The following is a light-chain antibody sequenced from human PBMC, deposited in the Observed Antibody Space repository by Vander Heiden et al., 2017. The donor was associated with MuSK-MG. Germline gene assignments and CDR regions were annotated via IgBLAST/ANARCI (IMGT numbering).Light chain of an antibody. CDR2: WAS. Sequence: DIVMTQSPDSRVVPQGEGATINCKSSQSVLYSSSNKKYLAWYQQKPGQPPKLLFYWASTRDSGVPDRFSGSGSGTDFTLTISSLQPEDVAVYYCQQYYTAPPTFGRGTRLEIK. V-gene: IGKV4-1*01. J-gene: IGKJ2*01. CDR1: QSVLYSSSNKKY. CDR3: QQYYTAPPT.